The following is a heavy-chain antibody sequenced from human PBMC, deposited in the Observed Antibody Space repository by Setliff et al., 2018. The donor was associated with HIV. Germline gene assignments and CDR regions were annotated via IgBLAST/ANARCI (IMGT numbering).Heavy chain of an antibody. CDR3: TGGADYLGIHSYYYYYMDV. Sequence: ASVKVSCKASGYPFSSYDIHWVRQATGQGLEWMGWMNPNSGNTGYAQKFQGRVTMTRDTSTSTAYMELSRLRSEDTAVYYCTGGADYLGIHSYYYYYMDVWGKGTTVTVSS. V-gene: IGHV1-8*02. J-gene: IGHJ6*03. CDR2: MNPNSGNT. CDR1: GYPFSSYD. D-gene: IGHD7-27*01.